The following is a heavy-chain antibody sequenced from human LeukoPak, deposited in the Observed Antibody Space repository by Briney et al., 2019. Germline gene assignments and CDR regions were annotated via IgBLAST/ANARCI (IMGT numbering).Heavy chain of an antibody. D-gene: IGHD3-10*01. CDR3: ARGVRMVRGVSPFDP. CDR1: GGSISSYY. CDR2: IYTSGST. Sequence: PSETLSLTCTVSGGSISSYYWSWIRQPAGKGLEWIGRIYTSGSTNYNPSLKSRVTMSVDTSKNQFSLKLSSVTAADTAVCYCARGVRMVRGVSPFDPWGQGTLVTVSS. J-gene: IGHJ5*02. V-gene: IGHV4-4*07.